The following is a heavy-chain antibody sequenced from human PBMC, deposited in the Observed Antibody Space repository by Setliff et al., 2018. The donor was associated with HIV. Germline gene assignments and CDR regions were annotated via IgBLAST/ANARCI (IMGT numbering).Heavy chain of an antibody. CDR1: GGSSSDYY. CDR2: IDHRGRP. J-gene: IGHJ4*02. CDR3: ARGARRVIAVAGRFDY. V-gene: IGHV4-34*01. Sequence: SETLSLTCGIYGGSSSDYYWSWIRQPPGKGLEWIGEIDHRGRPKYNPSLNSRVTMSVDKSRNQFSLKLSSVNAADTAVYYCARGARRVIAVAGRFDYWGQGTLVTVSS. D-gene: IGHD6-19*01.